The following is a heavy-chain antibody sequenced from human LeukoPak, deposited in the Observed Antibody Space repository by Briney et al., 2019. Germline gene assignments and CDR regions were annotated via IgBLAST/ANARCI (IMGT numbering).Heavy chain of an antibody. D-gene: IGHD6-13*01. CDR1: GFTFSSYS. Sequence: GGSLRLSCAASGFTFSSYSMNWVRQAPGKGLEWVSSISSSSCYIYYADSVKGRFTISRDNAKNSLYLQMNSLRAEDTAVYYCARDSSSWYTYYYYGMDVWGQGTTVTVSS. V-gene: IGHV3-21*01. J-gene: IGHJ6*02. CDR2: ISSSSCYI. CDR3: ARDSSSWYTYYYYGMDV.